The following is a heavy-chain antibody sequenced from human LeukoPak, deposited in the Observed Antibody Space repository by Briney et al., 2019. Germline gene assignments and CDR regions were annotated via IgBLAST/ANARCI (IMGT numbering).Heavy chain of an antibody. D-gene: IGHD3-9*01. J-gene: IGHJ4*02. CDR3: AKVQGAKKSRLRYFDWLLDY. CDR1: GFTFSGYA. V-gene: IGHV3-23*01. CDR2: ISGSGGST. Sequence: GGSLTLSCAASGFTFSGYAMSWVRQAPGKGLEWVSAISGSGGSTYYADSVKGRFTISRDNSKNTLYLQMNSLRAEDTAVYYCAKVQGAKKSRLRYFDWLLDYWGQGSLVPVSS.